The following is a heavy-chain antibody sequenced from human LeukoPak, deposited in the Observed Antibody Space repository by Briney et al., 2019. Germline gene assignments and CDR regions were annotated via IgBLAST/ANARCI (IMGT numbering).Heavy chain of an antibody. CDR2: MYYSGST. V-gene: IGHV4-59*12. Sequence: PSETLSLTCTVSGGSISSYYWSWIRQPPGKGLEWIGSMYYSGSTFYNPSLKSRVTLSVDMSKNQFALEVSSVTAADTAIYYCASYDYVWGSYRNDYWGQGTLVTVSS. CDR3: ASYDYVWGSYRNDY. J-gene: IGHJ4*02. CDR1: GGSISSYY. D-gene: IGHD3-16*02.